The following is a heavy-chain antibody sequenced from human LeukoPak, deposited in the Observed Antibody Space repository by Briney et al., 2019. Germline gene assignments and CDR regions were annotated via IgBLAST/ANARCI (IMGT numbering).Heavy chain of an antibody. J-gene: IGHJ4*02. CDR2: ISFDGSNR. CDR3: AKPLYCNGGSCYNGLHY. Sequence: GSLRLSCAASGFTFSTYALHWVRQAPGKGLEWVAVISFDGSNRYYVDSVKGRFTISRDNSKNTLFLQMSSLRAEDTAIYYCAKPLYCNGGSCYNGLHYWGQGTLVTVSS. CDR1: GFTFSTYA. V-gene: IGHV3-30*18. D-gene: IGHD2-15*01.